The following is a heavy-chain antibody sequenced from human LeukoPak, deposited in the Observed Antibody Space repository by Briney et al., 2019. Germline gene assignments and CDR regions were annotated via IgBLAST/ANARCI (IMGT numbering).Heavy chain of an antibody. Sequence: PGGSLRLSCAASGFTFSSYGMHWVRQAPGKGLEWVPVISYDGSNKYYADSVKGRFTISRDNSKNTLYLQMNSLRAEDTAVYYCAANYASSPGSWGQGTLVTVSS. CDR2: ISYDGSNK. J-gene: IGHJ5*02. CDR3: AANYASSPGS. V-gene: IGHV3-30*03. D-gene: IGHD3-22*01. CDR1: GFTFSSYG.